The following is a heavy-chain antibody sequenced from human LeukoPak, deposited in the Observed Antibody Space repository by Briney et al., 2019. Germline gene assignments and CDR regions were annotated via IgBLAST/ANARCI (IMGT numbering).Heavy chain of an antibody. J-gene: IGHJ5*02. CDR3: ARSPSRYCSSTSCYAEWFDP. CDR1: GGTFSSYA. Sequence: SVKVSCKASGGTFSSYAISWVRQAPGQGLEWMEGIIPIFGTANYAQKFQGRVTITADESTSTAYMELSSLRSEDTAVYYCARSPSRYCSSTSCYAEWFDPWGQGTLVTVSS. V-gene: IGHV1-69*13. CDR2: IIPIFGTA. D-gene: IGHD2-2*01.